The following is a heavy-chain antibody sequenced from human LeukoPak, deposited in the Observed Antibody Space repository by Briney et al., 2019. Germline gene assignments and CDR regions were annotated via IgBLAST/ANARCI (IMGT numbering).Heavy chain of an antibody. Sequence: PSETLSLTCAVYGGSFSGYYWSWIRQPPGKGLEWLGEINHSGSTNYNPSLKSRVTISVDTSKNQFSLKLSSVTAADTAVYCCARVHRDSSGFFNVREKSNYFDYWGQGTLVTVSS. CDR2: INHSGST. CDR3: ARVHRDSSGFFNVREKSNYFDY. J-gene: IGHJ4*02. D-gene: IGHD3-22*01. V-gene: IGHV4-34*01. CDR1: GGSFSGYY.